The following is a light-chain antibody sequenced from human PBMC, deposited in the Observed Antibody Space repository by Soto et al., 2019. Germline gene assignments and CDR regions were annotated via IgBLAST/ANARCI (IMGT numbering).Light chain of an antibody. CDR2: AAS. J-gene: IGKJ4*01. CDR1: RDISSY. Sequence: IQLTQSPSSLSASIGDRVTITCRASRDISSYLAWYRQKAGKAPELLIEAASTLQSGVPSRFSGSGSGTDFALTISSLQPEDFATYYCQQLKKYPLSFGGGTKVEIK. CDR3: QQLKKYPLS. V-gene: IGKV1-9*01.